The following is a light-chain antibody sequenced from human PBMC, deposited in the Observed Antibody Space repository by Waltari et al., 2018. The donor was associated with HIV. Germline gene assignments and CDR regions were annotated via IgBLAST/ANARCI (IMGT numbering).Light chain of an antibody. CDR1: TGPVTSGHH. Sequence: QTVVTQEPSLTVSPGGTVTLTCGSSTGPVTSGHHPYWFQQKSGQAPRTLIYDTFNKHSWTPARFSCSLLGGKAALTLSGAQPEDEAEYFCLLSFAGARPVVFGGGTNLTVL. V-gene: IGLV7-46*01. CDR3: LLSFAGARPVV. CDR2: DTF. J-gene: IGLJ2*01.